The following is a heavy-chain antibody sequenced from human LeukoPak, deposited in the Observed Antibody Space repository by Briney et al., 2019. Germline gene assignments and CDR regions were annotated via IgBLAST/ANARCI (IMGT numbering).Heavy chain of an antibody. CDR2: ISYDGSNK. D-gene: IGHD5-12*01. CDR1: GFTFGDYA. J-gene: IGHJ4*02. Sequence: GGSLRLSCTASGFTFGDYAMSWVRQAPGKGLEWVAVISYDGSNKYYADSVKGRFTISRDNSKNTLFLQMDSLRAEDTAVYYCARASYSAYELVWGQGTLVTVSS. V-gene: IGHV3-30-3*01. CDR3: ARASYSAYELV.